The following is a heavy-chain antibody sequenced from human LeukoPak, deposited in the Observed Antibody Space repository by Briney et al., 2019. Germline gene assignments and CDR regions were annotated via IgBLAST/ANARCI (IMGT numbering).Heavy chain of an antibody. V-gene: IGHV4-59*01. CDR3: ARGNSYGSYYFDY. D-gene: IGHD5-18*01. J-gene: IGHJ4*02. CDR2: IYYSGST. CDR1: GGSISSYY. Sequence: PSETLSLTCTVSGGSISSYYWSWIRQPPGKGLEWIRYIYYSGSTNYNPSLKSRVTISVDTSKNQFSLKLSSVTAADTAVYYCARGNSYGSYYFDYWGQGTLVTVSS.